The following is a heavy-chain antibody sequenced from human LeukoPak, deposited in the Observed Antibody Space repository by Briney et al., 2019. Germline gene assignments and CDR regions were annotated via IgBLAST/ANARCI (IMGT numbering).Heavy chain of an antibody. D-gene: IGHD6-19*01. CDR3: AREDRSSGWYPLDY. Sequence: GGSLRLSCAASGFTFSSYSMNWVRQAPGKGLEWVSSISSSSSYIYYADSVKGRFTISRDNAKNSLYLQMNSLRAEDTAVYYCAREDRSSGWYPLDYWGHGTLVTVSS. CDR1: GFTFSSYS. V-gene: IGHV3-21*01. CDR2: ISSSSSYI. J-gene: IGHJ4*01.